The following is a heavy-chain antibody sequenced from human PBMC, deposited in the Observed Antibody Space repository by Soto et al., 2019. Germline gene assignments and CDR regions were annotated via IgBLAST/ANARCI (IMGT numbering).Heavy chain of an antibody. J-gene: IGHJ3*02. D-gene: IGHD1-1*01. CDR1: GFTFSSCA. CDR3: AISTPGPPGAFDI. V-gene: IGHV3-23*01. CDR2: IRGSGGSP. Sequence: PCGSLRLSCAPSGFTFSSCAMSWVRHAPGKGLQWVSAIRGSGGSPYYEDSEKRRFTISRDNSKNTLYLQLNSLSAEHTAVYYCAISTPGPPGAFDIWGQGTMVTVSS.